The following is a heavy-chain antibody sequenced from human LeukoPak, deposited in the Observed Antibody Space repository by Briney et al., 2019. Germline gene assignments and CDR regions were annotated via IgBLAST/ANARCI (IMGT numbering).Heavy chain of an antibody. CDR1: GGSISSGSYY. Sequence: SETLSLTCTVSGGSISSGSYYWSWIRQPAGKGLEWIGRIYTSGSTNYNPSLKSRVTISVDTSKNQFSLKLSSVTAADTAVFYCARYVVVPAAPPDYWGQGTLVTVSS. CDR2: IYTSGST. CDR3: ARYVVVPAAPPDY. D-gene: IGHD2-2*01. J-gene: IGHJ4*02. V-gene: IGHV4-61*02.